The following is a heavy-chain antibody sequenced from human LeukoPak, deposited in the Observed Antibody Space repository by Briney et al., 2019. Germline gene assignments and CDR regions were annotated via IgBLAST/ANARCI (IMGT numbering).Heavy chain of an antibody. CDR1: GFTFSSYG. J-gene: IGHJ5*02. V-gene: IGHV3-30*18. D-gene: IGHD6-13*01. CDR2: ISYDGSNK. Sequence: GRSLRLSCAASGFTFSSYGMHWVRQAPGKGLEWVAVISYDGSNKYYADSVKGRFTISRDNSRNTLYLQMHSLRVEDTAVYYCAKDRPYITSWYGCSTPWGQGTLVTVSS. CDR3: AKDRPYITSWYGCSTP.